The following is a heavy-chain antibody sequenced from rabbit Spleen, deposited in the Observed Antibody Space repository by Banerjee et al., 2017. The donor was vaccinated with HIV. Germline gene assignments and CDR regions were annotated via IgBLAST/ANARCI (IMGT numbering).Heavy chain of an antibody. Sequence: EESGGDLVKPGASLTLTCTASGFDFSSDAMCWVRQAPGKGPEWIACIYNGDDTTYYASWVHGRFTISKASSTTVTLQMTSLTAADTATYFCARSGSGDYRGGFNLWGPGTLVTVS. D-gene: IGHD1-1*01. CDR1: GFDFSSDA. J-gene: IGHJ4*01. V-gene: IGHV1S47*01. CDR3: ARSGSGDYRGGFNL. CDR2: IYNGDDTT.